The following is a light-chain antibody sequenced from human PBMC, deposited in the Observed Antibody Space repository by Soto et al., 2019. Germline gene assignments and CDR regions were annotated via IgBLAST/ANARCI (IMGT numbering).Light chain of an antibody. CDR1: QSVGRN. CDR3: QHYYNWPRT. CDR2: GAS. Sequence: EIVMTQSPATLSVSPGESATLSCRASQSVGRNLAWYQQKPGQSPRLLVYGASTRATGIPARFSGSGSGTDFTLTISSLQSQDSAIYYCQHYYNWPRTFGQGTKVDNK. J-gene: IGKJ1*01. V-gene: IGKV3-15*01.